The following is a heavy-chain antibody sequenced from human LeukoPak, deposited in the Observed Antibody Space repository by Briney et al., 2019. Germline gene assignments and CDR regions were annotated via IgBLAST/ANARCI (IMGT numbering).Heavy chain of an antibody. CDR1: GGSISSYY. J-gene: IGHJ6*03. D-gene: IGHD5-12*01. CDR2: IHYSGST. Sequence: ASETLSLTCTVSGGSISSYYWSWIRQPPGKGLEWIGYIHYSGSTHYNPSLKSRVTISVDTSKNQVSLKLRSVTAADTAVYYCARTTEGYAGGPGYSYYYYMDVWGKGTTVTISS. CDR3: ARTTEGYAGGPGYSYYYYMDV. V-gene: IGHV4-59*01.